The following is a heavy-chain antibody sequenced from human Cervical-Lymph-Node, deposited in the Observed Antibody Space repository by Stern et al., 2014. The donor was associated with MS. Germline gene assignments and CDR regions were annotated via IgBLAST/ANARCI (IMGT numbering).Heavy chain of an antibody. D-gene: IGHD3-22*01. V-gene: IGHV3-30*18. Sequence: VQLVESGGIVDQPGRSLRLSCVASGFSFSSYGMHWVRQAQATGLERVDVISYDGSNAYYADSVKGRCTSSRDNSKNTLYLQLNSLRAEDTAVYFCAKDRGMIVGVTYSLDSWGQGTLVTVAS. J-gene: IGHJ4*02. CDR1: GFSFSSYG. CDR2: ISYDGSNA. CDR3: AKDRGMIVGVTYSLDS.